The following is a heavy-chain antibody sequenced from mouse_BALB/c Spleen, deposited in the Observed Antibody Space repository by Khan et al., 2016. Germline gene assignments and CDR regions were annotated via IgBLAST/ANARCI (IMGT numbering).Heavy chain of an antibody. D-gene: IGHD2-1*01. CDR2: FYPYNGDS. J-gene: IGHJ1*01. CDR1: GYSFTDYN. CDR3: ARALGRHYYLDV. Sequence: EVQLQESGPELVKPGASVKISCKASGYSFTDYNMHWVQQSHGKSLEWIGFFYPYNGDSGYNQNCKAQATVTVDIPSNTAYMELRGLTAEDTAVYYGARALGRHYYLDVGGGGTTVTVS. V-gene: IGHV1S29*02.